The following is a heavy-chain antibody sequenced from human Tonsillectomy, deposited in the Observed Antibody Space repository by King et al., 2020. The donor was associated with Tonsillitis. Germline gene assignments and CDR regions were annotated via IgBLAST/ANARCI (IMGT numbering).Heavy chain of an antibody. Sequence: EVQLVESGGGLIQPGGSLRLSCAASGFTVSSNNMSWVRQAPGKGLEWVSVIYSGGSTYYADSVKGRFTISRDNSKNTLYLQMNSLRAEDTAVYYCAREVVGATTGDYWGQGTLVTVSS. CDR2: IYSGGST. J-gene: IGHJ4*02. CDR3: AREVVGATTGDY. V-gene: IGHV3-53*01. CDR1: GFTVSSNN. D-gene: IGHD1-26*01.